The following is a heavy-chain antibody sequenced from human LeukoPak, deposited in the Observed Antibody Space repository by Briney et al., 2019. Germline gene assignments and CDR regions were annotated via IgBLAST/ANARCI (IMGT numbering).Heavy chain of an antibody. J-gene: IGHJ4*02. CDR1: GFTFSSHV. D-gene: IGHD3-10*01. CDR3: VKGGDYYGSGSYGWVDY. V-gene: IGHV3-64D*09. CDR2: ISSNGGSR. Sequence: PGGSLRPSCSASGFTFSSHVMHWVRQAPGKGLEYVSAISSNGGSRDYTDSVKGRFTISRDNSKNTLYLQMSSLRGEDTAVYYCVKGGDYYGSGSYGWVDYWGQGTLVTVSS.